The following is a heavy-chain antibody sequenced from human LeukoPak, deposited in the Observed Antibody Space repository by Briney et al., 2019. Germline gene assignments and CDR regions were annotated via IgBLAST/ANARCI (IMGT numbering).Heavy chain of an antibody. CDR3: ARFIYDSSGYYPDVGLDY. D-gene: IGHD3-22*01. Sequence: SETLSLTCTVSGGSISSGDYYWSWIRQPPGKGLEWIGYIYYSGSTYYNPSLKSRVTISVDTSKNQFSLKLSSVTAADTAVYYCARFIYDSSGYYPDVGLDYWGQGTLVTVSS. CDR1: GGSISSGDYY. V-gene: IGHV4-30-4*08. J-gene: IGHJ4*02. CDR2: IYYSGST.